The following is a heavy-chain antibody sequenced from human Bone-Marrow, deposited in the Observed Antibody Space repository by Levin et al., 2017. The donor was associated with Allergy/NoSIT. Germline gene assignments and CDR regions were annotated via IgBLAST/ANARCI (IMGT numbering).Heavy chain of an antibody. CDR1: GGSISSGHYY. J-gene: IGHJ3*01. V-gene: IGHV4-30-4*01. Sequence: SETLSLTCAVSGGSISSGHYYWTWIRQPPGKGLEWIGYIYSSETTYYNPSLKSRLTISLDTSKNQFSLNLYSVTAADTAVYYCSTIQDRDAFDLWGQGTMVTVSS. CDR3: STIQDRDAFDL. D-gene: IGHD3-3*01. CDR2: IYSSETT.